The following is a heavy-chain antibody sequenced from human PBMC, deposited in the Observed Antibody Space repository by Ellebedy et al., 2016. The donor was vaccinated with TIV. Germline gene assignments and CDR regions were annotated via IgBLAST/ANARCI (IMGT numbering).Heavy chain of an antibody. CDR3: AREGSAGSWARHYFDY. CDR1: GFAFSSYA. D-gene: IGHD6-13*01. Sequence: GESLKISCEASGFAFSSYALYWVRQAPGKGLEWLALISYDGGDKKYADSVKGRFIISRDKSKNTLYLQMNSLRVEDTSFYYCAREGSAGSWARHYFDYWGQGTLVTVSS. CDR2: ISYDGGDK. J-gene: IGHJ4*02. V-gene: IGHV3-30-3*01.